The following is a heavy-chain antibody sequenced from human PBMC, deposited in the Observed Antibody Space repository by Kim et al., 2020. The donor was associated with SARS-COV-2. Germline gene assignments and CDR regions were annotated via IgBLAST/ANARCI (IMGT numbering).Heavy chain of an antibody. J-gene: IGHJ5*02. D-gene: IGHD3-10*01. CDR3: ARVVVRGVIGGWFAP. CDR1: GYTFTSCG. CDR2: ISAYNGNT. Sequence: ASVKVSCKASGYTFTSCGISWVRQAPGQGLEWMGWISAYNGNTNYAQKLQGRVTMTTDTSTNTAYMELRSLRSDDTAVYYCARVVVRGVIGGWFAPWGQGTLVTVPS. V-gene: IGHV1-18*01.